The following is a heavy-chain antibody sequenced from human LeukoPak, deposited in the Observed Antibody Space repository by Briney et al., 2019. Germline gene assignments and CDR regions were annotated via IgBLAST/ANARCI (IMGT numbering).Heavy chain of an antibody. D-gene: IGHD2-15*01. Sequence: SETLSLTCTVSGYSINSGYFWGWVRQPPGKGPEWIGSIFHTGDVYYNPSLRSRVTVSVDTSRNQVSLKVTSVTAADTALYYCARVVASTSIDSWGQGILVTVFS. CDR2: IFHTGDV. J-gene: IGHJ4*02. CDR1: GYSINSGYF. V-gene: IGHV4-38-2*02. CDR3: ARVVASTSIDS.